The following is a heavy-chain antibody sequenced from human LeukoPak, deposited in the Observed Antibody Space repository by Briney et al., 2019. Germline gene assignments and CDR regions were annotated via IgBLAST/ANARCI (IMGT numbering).Heavy chain of an antibody. CDR1: GASVSNYA. V-gene: IGHV4-59*02. CDR2: IYYSGGT. CDR3: ARRGGSPLGAFDI. J-gene: IGHJ3*02. Sequence: PSETLSLTCTVSGASVSNYAWSWIRQPPGKGLEWIGYIYYSGGTNYNPSLKSRVTISVDTSKNQFSLKLTSVTAADTAMYYCARRGGSPLGAFDIWGQGTMVTVSS. D-gene: IGHD1-26*01.